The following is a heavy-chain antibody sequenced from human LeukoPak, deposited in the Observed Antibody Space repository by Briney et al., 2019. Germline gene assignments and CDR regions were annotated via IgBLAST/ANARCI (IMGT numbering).Heavy chain of an antibody. CDR3: ARLDLVVVVAATGGYYFDY. J-gene: IGHJ4*02. D-gene: IGHD2-15*01. V-gene: IGHV4-38-2*01. CDR2: IYHSGST. Sequence: KPSETLSLTCAVSGYSISSGYYWGWIRQPPGKGLEWIGSIYHSGSTYYNPSLKSRVTISVDTSKNQFSLKLSSVTAADTAVYYCARLDLVVVVAATGGYYFDYWGQGTLVTVSS. CDR1: GYSISSGYY.